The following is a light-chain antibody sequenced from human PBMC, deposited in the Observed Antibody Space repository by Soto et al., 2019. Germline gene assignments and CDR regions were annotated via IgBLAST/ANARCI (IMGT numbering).Light chain of an antibody. CDR3: QQYGRSPLT. CDR2: GAS. V-gene: IGKV3-20*01. Sequence: IVLTQSPGTLSLSPGERATLSCRASQSISSSYLAWYQQKPGQAPRLLIYGASNRATAIPDRFSGSGSGTHFTLTISRLEPEDFAVYYCQQYGRSPLTFGGGTKVDIK. CDR1: QSISSSY. J-gene: IGKJ4*01.